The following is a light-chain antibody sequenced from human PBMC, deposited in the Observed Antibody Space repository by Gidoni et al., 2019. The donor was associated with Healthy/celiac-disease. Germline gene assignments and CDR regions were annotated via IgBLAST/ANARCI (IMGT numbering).Light chain of an antibody. J-gene: IGKJ5*01. V-gene: IGKV1-33*01. CDR2: DAS. CDR1: QDISNY. CDR3: QQYDNLPIT. Sequence: DIQMTQSPSSLSESVGDRVTITCQASQDISNYLNWYQQKPGKAPKLLIYDASNLETGVPSRFSGSVSGTDFTFTISSLQPEDIATYYCQQYDNLPITFGQGTRLEIK.